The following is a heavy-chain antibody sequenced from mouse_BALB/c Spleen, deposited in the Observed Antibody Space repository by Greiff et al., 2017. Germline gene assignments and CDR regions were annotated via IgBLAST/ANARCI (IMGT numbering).Heavy chain of an antibody. CDR3: TKRDGYSHYFDY. CDR1: GYTFTSYW. Sequence: EVQLQQSGTVLARPGASVKMSCKASGYTFTSYWMHWVKQRPGQGLEWIGAIYPGNSDTSYNQKFKGKAKLTAVTSTSTAYMELSSLTNEDSAVYYCTKRDGYSHYFDYWGQGTTLTVSS. J-gene: IGHJ2*01. D-gene: IGHD2-3*01. CDR2: IYPGNSDT. V-gene: IGHV1-5*01.